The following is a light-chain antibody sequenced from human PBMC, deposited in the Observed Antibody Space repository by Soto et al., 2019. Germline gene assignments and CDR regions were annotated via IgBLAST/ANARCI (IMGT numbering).Light chain of an antibody. J-gene: IGLJ2*01. V-gene: IGLV2-8*01. CDR3: SSFAGNNNLV. Sequence: QSALTQPPSASGSPGQSVTISCTGTSSDVGGYNYVSWYQQHQGKAPKHMISEVSKRPSGVPDRFSGSKSGNTASLTVSGLQAEDEADYYFSSFAGNNNLVFGGGTTLTVL. CDR1: SSDVGGYNY. CDR2: EVS.